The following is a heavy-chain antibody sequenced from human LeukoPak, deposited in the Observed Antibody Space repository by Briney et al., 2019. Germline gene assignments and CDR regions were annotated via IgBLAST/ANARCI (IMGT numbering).Heavy chain of an antibody. D-gene: IGHD3-10*01. CDR3: AKDLNYGAGSYYYFYGMDV. V-gene: IGHV3-30*18. CDR1: GFTFSRYA. CDR2: ISYDGSDK. J-gene: IGHJ6*02. Sequence: GRSLRLSCSASGFTFSRYAMHWVRQAPGKGLEWLAVISYDGSDKYYGDSVKGRVTISRDNSEDTLYLEMESLRPEDTAVYYCAKDLNYGAGSYYYFYGMDVWGQGTTVTVSS.